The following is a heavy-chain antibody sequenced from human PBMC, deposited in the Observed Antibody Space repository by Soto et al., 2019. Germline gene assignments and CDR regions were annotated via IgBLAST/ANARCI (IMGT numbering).Heavy chain of an antibody. CDR3: VRDLLAAMVTGIKGLFDY. Sequence: PGGSLRLSCAASGFTFSSYWMSWVRQAPGKGLEWVANIKQDGSEKYYVDYVKGRFTISRDNAKNSLYLQMNSLRAEDTAVYYCVRDLLAAMVTGIKGLFDYWGQGTLVTVSS. CDR1: GFTFSSYW. CDR2: IKQDGSEK. V-gene: IGHV3-7*01. J-gene: IGHJ4*02. D-gene: IGHD5-18*01.